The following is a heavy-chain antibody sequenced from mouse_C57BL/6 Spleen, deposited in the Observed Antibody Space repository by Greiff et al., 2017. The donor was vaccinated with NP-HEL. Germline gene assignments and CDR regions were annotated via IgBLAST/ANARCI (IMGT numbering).Heavy chain of an antibody. CDR1: GYTFTSYW. V-gene: IGHV1-7*01. CDR3: ASPASTDDWYFDV. J-gene: IGHJ1*03. Sequence: VQLVESGAELAKPGASVKLSCKASGYTFTSYWMHWVKQRPGQGLEWIGYINPSSGYTKYNQKFKDKATLTADKSSSTAYMQLSSLTYEDSAFYYCASPASTDDWYFDVWGTGTTVTVSS. CDR2: INPSSGYT. D-gene: IGHD1-1*01.